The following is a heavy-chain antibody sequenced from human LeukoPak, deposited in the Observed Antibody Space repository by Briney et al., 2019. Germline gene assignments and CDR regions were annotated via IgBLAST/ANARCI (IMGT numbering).Heavy chain of an antibody. J-gene: IGHJ4*02. Sequence: GESLKISCKGSGYSFASYWIAWVRQMPGKGLEWMGIIYSGDSDTRYSPSFQGRVTISADKSISTAYLQWSSLKASDTAMYYCARGCCSGGTCYSCFDYWGQGVLVTVSS. CDR3: ARGCCSGGTCYSCFDY. CDR2: IYSGDSDT. V-gene: IGHV5-51*01. CDR1: GYSFASYW. D-gene: IGHD2-15*01.